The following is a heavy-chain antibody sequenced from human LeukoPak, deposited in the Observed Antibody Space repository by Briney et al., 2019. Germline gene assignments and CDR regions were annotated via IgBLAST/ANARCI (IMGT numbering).Heavy chain of an antibody. V-gene: IGHV4-59*01. J-gene: IGHJ4*02. CDR1: GGSISSYY. D-gene: IGHD5-18*01. CDR3: ARGRYRRVTGIDY. CDR2: IYYSGST. Sequence: PSETLSLTCTVSGGSISSYYWSWIRQPPGKGLEWIGYIYYSGSTNYNPSLKSRVTISVDTSKNQFSLKLSSVTAADTAVYYCARGRYRRVTGIDYWGQGTLVTVSS.